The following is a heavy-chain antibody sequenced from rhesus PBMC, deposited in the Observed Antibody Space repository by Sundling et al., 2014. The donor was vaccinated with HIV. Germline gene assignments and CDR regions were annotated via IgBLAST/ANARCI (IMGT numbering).Heavy chain of an antibody. V-gene: IGHV3-103*01. Sequence: EVQLVESGGGLAKPGGSLRLSCAASGFTFSSYAMHWVRQAPGKGLEWVSGISSRGSTYYADSVKGRFTISRDNSKNTLSLQMNSLRAEDTAVYYCAKDAGRVLQYLDWLEYWGQGVLVTVSS. D-gene: IGHD3-3*01. CDR2: ISSRGST. CDR3: AKDAGRVLQYLDWLEY. CDR1: GFTFSSYA. J-gene: IGHJ4*01.